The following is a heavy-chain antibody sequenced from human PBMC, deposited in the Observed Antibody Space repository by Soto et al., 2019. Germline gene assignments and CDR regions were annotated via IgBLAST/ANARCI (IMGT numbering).Heavy chain of an antibody. Sequence: QVPLVESGGGVVQPGRSLRLSCAASGFTFSSYGMHWVRQAPGKGLEWVAVIWYDGSNKYYADSVKGRFTISRDNSKNTPYLQMNSLGAEDTAVYYCARDAIYSSSWFDYWGQGTLVTVSS. CDR1: GFTFSSYG. D-gene: IGHD6-13*01. J-gene: IGHJ4*02. CDR2: IWYDGSNK. V-gene: IGHV3-33*01. CDR3: ARDAIYSSSWFDY.